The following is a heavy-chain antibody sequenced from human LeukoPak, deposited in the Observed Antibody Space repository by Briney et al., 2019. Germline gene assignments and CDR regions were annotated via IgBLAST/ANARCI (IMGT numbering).Heavy chain of an antibody. CDR3: AKEIYYDSSAFIDY. J-gene: IGHJ4*02. D-gene: IGHD3-22*01. CDR2: ISYDGSDK. V-gene: IGHV3-30*18. CDR1: GFTFSSYG. Sequence: PGGSLRLSCAASGFTFSSYGIHWVRQAPGKGPEWVAVISYDGSDKYYADSVKGRFTISRDNAKNTLYLQMSSLRAEDTAVYYCAKEIYYDSSAFIDYWGQGTLVTVSS.